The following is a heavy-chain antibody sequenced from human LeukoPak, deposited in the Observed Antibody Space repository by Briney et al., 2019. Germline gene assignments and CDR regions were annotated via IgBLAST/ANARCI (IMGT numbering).Heavy chain of an antibody. CDR3: AAPSGSYCYWYFDL. V-gene: IGHV1-58*01. CDR1: GFTFTSSA. J-gene: IGHJ2*01. CDR2: IVVGSGNT. Sequence: GASVKVSCKASGFTFTSSAVQWVRQARGQRLEWIGWIVVGSGNTNYAQKFQERVTITRDMSTSTAYMELSSLRSEDTAVYYCAAPSGSYCYWYFDLWGRGTLVTVSS. D-gene: IGHD1-26*01.